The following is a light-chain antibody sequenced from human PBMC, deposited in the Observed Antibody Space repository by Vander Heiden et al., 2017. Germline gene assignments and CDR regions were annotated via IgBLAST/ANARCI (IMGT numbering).Light chain of an antibody. J-gene: IGKJ1*01. CDR1: QRSTGW. V-gene: IGKV1-5*03. CDR2: KTS. Sequence: DIQMTHSPFILPAYVGDRVTIHCRASQRSTGWLAWYQQKPGKAARLLIYKTSNSESGGPSRFSGSGSGTEFSRTSSSLQPNDFATYYGQYHNDCSTFGQGTKVEVK. CDR3: QYHNDCST.